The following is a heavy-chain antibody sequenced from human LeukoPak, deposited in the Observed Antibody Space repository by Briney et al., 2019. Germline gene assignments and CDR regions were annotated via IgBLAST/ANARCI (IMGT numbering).Heavy chain of an antibody. V-gene: IGHV3-74*01. Sequence: GGSLRLSCAASGFTFSSYWMHWVRQAPGKGLVWVSRINSDGSSTSYADSVKGRFTVSRDNAKNTLYLQMNSLRAEDTAVYYCARDGSSWSNWLDPWGQGTLVTVAS. D-gene: IGHD6-13*01. J-gene: IGHJ5*02. CDR2: INSDGSST. CDR3: ARDGSSWSNWLDP. CDR1: GFTFSSYW.